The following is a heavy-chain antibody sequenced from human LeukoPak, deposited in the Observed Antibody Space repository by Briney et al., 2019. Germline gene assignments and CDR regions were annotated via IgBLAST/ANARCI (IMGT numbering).Heavy chain of an antibody. J-gene: IGHJ4*02. D-gene: IGHD5-18*01. V-gene: IGHV3-21*01. Sequence: GGSLRLSCAASGFTFSSYSMNWVRQAPGKGLEWVSAISSSSSYIYYADSVKGRFTISRDNAKNSLYLQMNSMRAEDTSVYYSARDGGYSYGFDYWGQGTLVTVSS. CDR1: GFTFSSYS. CDR3: ARDGGYSYGFDY. CDR2: ISSSSSYI.